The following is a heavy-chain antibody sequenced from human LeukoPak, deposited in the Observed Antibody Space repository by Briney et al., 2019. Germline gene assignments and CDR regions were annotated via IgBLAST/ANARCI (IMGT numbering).Heavy chain of an antibody. J-gene: IGHJ4*02. CDR3: ARAGHYYGSGSYYKN. CDR2: INHSGST. V-gene: IGHV4-34*01. Sequence: SETLSLTCTVSGDSIGSHYWSWIRQPPGKGLEWIGEINHSGSTNYNPSLKSRVTISVDTSKNQFSLKLSSVTAADTAVYYCARAGHYYGSGSYYKNWGQGTLVTVSS. D-gene: IGHD3-10*01. CDR1: GDSIGSHY.